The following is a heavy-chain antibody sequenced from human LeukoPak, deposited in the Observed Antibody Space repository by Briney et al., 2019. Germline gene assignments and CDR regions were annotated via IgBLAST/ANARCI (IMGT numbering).Heavy chain of an antibody. Sequence: SETLSLTCTVSGGSISSYYWSWIRQPPGKGLEWIGYIYYSGSTNYNPSLKSRVTISVDTSKNQFSLKPSSVTAADTAVYYCARGRLSYYFDYWGQGTLVTVSS. CDR2: IYYSGST. CDR1: GGSISSYY. D-gene: IGHD6-19*01. J-gene: IGHJ4*02. V-gene: IGHV4-59*01. CDR3: ARGRLSYYFDY.